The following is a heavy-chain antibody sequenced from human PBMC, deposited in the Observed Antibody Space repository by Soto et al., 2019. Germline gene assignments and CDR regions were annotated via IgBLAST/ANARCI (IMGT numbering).Heavy chain of an antibody. CDR2: VISASGSV. CDR1: GRIFSSFP. J-gene: IGHJ1*01. D-gene: IGHD5-18*01. Sequence: QVQVVQSGAEVKKPGSSVKISCKASGRIFSSFPTSWVRQVPGQGLEWMGGVISASGSVTYAPKLQGRVTITAVNSAGMGYLELTSLTSEDTAIYYCARVGSRDAYNYVLEHWGPGTMVTVSS. V-gene: IGHV1-69*06. CDR3: ARVGSRDAYNYVLEH.